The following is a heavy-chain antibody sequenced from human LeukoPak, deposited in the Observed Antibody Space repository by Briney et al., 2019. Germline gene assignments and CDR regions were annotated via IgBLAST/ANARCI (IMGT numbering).Heavy chain of an antibody. CDR2: INTNTGNP. CDR3: ARDPNDILTGSPYYYFYGMDV. J-gene: IGHJ6*02. D-gene: IGHD3-9*01. CDR1: GYTFTSYA. V-gene: IGHV7-4-1*02. Sequence: ASVKVSCKASGYTFTSYAMNWVRQAPGQGLEWMGWINTNTGNPTYAQGFTGRFVFSLDTSVSTAYLQISSLKAEDTAVYYCARDPNDILTGSPYYYFYGMDVWGQGTTVTVSS.